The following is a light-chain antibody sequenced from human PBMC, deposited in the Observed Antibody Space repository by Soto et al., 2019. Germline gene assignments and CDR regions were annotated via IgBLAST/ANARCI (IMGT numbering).Light chain of an antibody. CDR2: EVS. V-gene: IGLV2-14*01. CDR1: SSDVGSYNY. Sequence: QSVLTQDASVSGSPGQSITISCTGTSSDVGSYNYVSWYQQHPDKAPKLMIYEVSNRPSGVSNRFSGSKSGNTASLTISGLQAEDEADYYCTSYTSSSTEVFGTGTKV. J-gene: IGLJ1*01. CDR3: TSYTSSSTEV.